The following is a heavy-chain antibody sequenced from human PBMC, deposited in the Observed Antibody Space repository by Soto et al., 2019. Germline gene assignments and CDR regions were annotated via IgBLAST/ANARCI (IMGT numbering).Heavy chain of an antibody. Sequence: GASVKVSCKASGGTFSSYAISWVRQAPGQGLEWMGGIIPIFGTANYAQKFQGRVTITADESTSTAYMELSSLRSEDTAVYYCAREVGATNYYYDYGMDVWGQGTTVTVSS. J-gene: IGHJ6*02. CDR3: AREVGATNYYYDYGMDV. D-gene: IGHD1-26*01. CDR1: GGTFSSYA. CDR2: IIPIFGTA. V-gene: IGHV1-69*13.